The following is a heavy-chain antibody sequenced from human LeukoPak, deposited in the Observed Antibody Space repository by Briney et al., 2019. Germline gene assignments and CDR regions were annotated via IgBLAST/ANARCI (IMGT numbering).Heavy chain of an antibody. D-gene: IGHD3-10*01. V-gene: IGHV3-23*01. Sequence: SGGSLRLSCAASGFTFSSYAMSWVRQAPGKGLEWVSAISGSGGSTYYADSVKGRFTISRDNSKNTLYLQMNSLRAEDTAVYYCATQNLWFGALSHYWGQGTLVTVSS. J-gene: IGHJ4*02. CDR3: ATQNLWFGALSHY. CDR1: GFTFSSYA. CDR2: ISGSGGST.